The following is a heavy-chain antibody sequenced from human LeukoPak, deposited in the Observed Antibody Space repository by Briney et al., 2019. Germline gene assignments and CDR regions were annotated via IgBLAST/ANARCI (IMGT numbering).Heavy chain of an antibody. CDR3: AKGVAVASPCYFDY. V-gene: IGHV3-53*01. Sequence: GGSLRLSCAASGFTVSSNFMSWVRQAPGKGLEWFSVIYSGGSTYYADSVKGRFTISRDNSKNTLYLQMNSLRAEDTAVYYCAKGVAVASPCYFDYWGQGTLVTVSS. J-gene: IGHJ4*02. CDR2: IYSGGST. D-gene: IGHD6-19*01. CDR1: GFTVSSNF.